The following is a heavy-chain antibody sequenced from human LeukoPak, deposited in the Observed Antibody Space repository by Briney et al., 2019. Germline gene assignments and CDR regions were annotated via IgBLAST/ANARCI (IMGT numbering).Heavy chain of an antibody. D-gene: IGHD6-13*01. CDR3: ARRIAATGMKYFDY. J-gene: IGHJ4*02. V-gene: IGHV3-7*05. CDR2: IKHDGSDT. CDR1: GFTFSSYW. Sequence: GGSLRLSCATSGFTFSSYWMSWVRQAPGKGLEWVANIKHDGSDTNYVDSVKGRFTISRDNAKHSLYLQMNSLRAEDTAMYYCARRIAATGMKYFDYWGQGTLVTVSS.